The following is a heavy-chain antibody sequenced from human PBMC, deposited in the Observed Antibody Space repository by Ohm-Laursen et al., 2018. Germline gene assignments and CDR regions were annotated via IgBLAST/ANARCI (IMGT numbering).Heavy chain of an antibody. D-gene: IGHD2-2*01. CDR2: ISSSSSYI. CDR1: GITFTTYN. J-gene: IGHJ5*02. Sequence: SLRLSCTASGITFTTYNMNWVRQAPGKGLEWVSSISSSSSYIYYADSVKGRFTISRDNAKKSLYLQMNSLRAEDTAVYYCARGLVDCDSSSCKNWFDPWGQGTLVTVSS. V-gene: IGHV3-21*01. CDR3: ARGLVDCDSSSCKNWFDP.